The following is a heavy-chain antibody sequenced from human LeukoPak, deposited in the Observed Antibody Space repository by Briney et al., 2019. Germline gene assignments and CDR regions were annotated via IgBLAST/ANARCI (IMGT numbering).Heavy chain of an antibody. CDR2: IYYSGST. V-gene: IGHV4-39*01. D-gene: IGHD3-3*01. CDR3: ARGTWSSFSYYYYMDV. CDR1: GGSISSSSYY. Sequence: PSETLSLTCTVSGGSISSSSYYWGWIRQPPGKGLEWIGSIYYSGSTYYNPSLKSRVTISVDTSKNQFSLKLSSVTAADTAVYYCARGTWSSFSYYYYMDVWGKGTTVTVSS. J-gene: IGHJ6*03.